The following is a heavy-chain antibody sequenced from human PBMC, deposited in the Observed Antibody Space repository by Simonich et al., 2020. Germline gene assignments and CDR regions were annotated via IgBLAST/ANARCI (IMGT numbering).Heavy chain of an antibody. D-gene: IGHD1-1*01. CDR3: ARWTATGYYFDY. Sequence: EVQLVESGGGLIQPGGSLRLSCAASGFTVSSNYMRWVRQAPGKGLEGVSVIYSGGSTYYADSVKGRFTISRDNSKNTLYLQINSLRAEDTAVYYCARWTATGYYFDYWGQGTLVTVSS. CDR1: GFTVSSNY. V-gene: IGHV3-53*01. CDR2: IYSGGST. J-gene: IGHJ4*02.